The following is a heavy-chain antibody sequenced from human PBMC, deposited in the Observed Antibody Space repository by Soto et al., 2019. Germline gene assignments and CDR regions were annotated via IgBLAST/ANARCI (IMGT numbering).Heavy chain of an antibody. J-gene: IGHJ6*02. D-gene: IGHD3-16*01. Sequence: VQLVQSGDEVKKPGASVKVSCKASGYIFVNYGIAWVRQAPGQGLEWMGWISPYTGNTHSATKIQGRLTMTTDTPTSTAYMVLGSLASDDTAVYYCVMVDNYVTPTPQDVWGQWTTVTVSS. CDR1: GYIFVNYG. CDR2: ISPYTGNT. V-gene: IGHV1-18*01. CDR3: VMVDNYVTPTPQDV.